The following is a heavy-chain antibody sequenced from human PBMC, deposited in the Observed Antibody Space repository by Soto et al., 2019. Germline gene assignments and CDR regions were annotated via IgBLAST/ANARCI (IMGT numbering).Heavy chain of an antibody. CDR2: ISYDGSNK. CDR1: GFTFSSYA. J-gene: IGHJ6*02. V-gene: IGHV3-30-3*01. CDR3: ARDIVVVPAAKGLFSPYYYYYGMDV. Sequence: PGGSLRFSCAASGFTFSSYAMHWVRQAPGKGLEWVAVISYDGSNKYYADSVKGRFTISRDNSKNTLYLQMNSLRAEDTAVYYCARDIVVVPAAKGLFSPYYYYYGMDVRGQGTTVTVSS. D-gene: IGHD2-2*01.